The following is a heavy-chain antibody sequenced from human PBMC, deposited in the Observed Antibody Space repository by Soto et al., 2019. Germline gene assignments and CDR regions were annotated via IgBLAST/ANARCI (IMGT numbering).Heavy chain of an antibody. Sequence: LRLSCAGPGFTFGDSYMSWIRQAPGKGLEWLSYISPGSRYPAYADSVKGRFTISRDNARRSLLLQMTSLTAEDTAMYYCVRGGGGGLFDPWGEGTMVIVSS. CDR3: VRGGGGGLFDP. J-gene: IGHJ5*02. D-gene: IGHD2-15*01. V-gene: IGHV3-11*06. CDR2: ISPGSRYP. CDR1: GFTFGDSY.